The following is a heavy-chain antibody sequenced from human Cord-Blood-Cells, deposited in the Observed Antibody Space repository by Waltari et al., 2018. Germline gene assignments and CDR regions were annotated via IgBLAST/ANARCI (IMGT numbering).Heavy chain of an antibody. J-gene: IGHJ4*02. Sequence: QLQLQESGPGLVKPSETLSLTCTVSGGSISSSSYYWGWLRQPPGKGLEWIGSIYYSGSTYYNPSLKSRVTISVDTSKNQFSLKLSSVTAADTAVYYCARLRYNWNFDYWGQGTLVTVSS. CDR2: IYYSGST. CDR3: ARLRYNWNFDY. D-gene: IGHD1-1*01. V-gene: IGHV4-39*07. CDR1: GGSISSSSYY.